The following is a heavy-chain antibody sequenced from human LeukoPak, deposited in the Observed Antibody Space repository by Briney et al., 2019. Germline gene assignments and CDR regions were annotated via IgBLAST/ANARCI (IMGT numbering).Heavy chain of an antibody. D-gene: IGHD3-10*01. Sequence: SETLSLTCAVYGGSFSGYYWSWIRQPLGKGLEWIGEINHSGSTNYNPSLKSRVTISVDTSKNQFSLKLSSVTAADTAVYYCAREGPGYYGSGSYYNWGQGTLVTVSS. V-gene: IGHV4-34*01. CDR3: AREGPGYYGSGSYYN. J-gene: IGHJ4*02. CDR1: GGSFSGYY. CDR2: INHSGST.